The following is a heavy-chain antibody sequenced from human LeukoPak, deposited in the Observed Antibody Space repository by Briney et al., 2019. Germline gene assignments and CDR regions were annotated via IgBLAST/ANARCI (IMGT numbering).Heavy chain of an antibody. V-gene: IGHV1-69*06. CDR2: IIPIFGTA. CDR3: ARFTPRLTREKLDY. J-gene: IGHJ4*02. CDR1: GGTFSSYA. D-gene: IGHD2-2*01. Sequence: SVKVSCKASGGTFSSYAISWVRQAPGQGLEWMGGIIPIFGTANYAQKFQGRVTITADKSTSTAYMELRSLRSDDTAVYYCARFTPRLTREKLDYWGQGTLVTVSS.